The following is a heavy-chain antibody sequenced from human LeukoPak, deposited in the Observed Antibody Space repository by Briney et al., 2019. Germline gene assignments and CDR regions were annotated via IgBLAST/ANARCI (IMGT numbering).Heavy chain of an antibody. CDR3: AKDRFWPVLAFWNYYDSSGPYPD. CDR1: GFTFNSYA. CDR2: ISGSGGST. J-gene: IGHJ4*02. Sequence: KSGGSLRLSCAASGFTFNSYAMSWVRQAPGKGLEWVSAISGSGGSTYYADSVKGRFTISRDNSKNTLYLQMNSLRAEDTAVYYCAKDRFWPVLAFWNYYDSSGPYPDWGQGTLVTVSS. D-gene: IGHD3-22*01. V-gene: IGHV3-23*01.